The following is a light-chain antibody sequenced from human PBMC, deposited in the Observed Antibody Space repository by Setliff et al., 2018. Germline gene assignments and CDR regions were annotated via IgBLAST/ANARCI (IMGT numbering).Light chain of an antibody. CDR3: CSYTDTSTPYV. CDR1: GSDVGAYKF. Sequence: QSALTQPASVSGSPGQSIAVSCTGSGSDVGAYKFVSWYQQRPGKAPRLMIYDVSNRPSGVSDRFSGSKSGNTASLTISGLQAEDEADYYCCSYTDTSTPYVFGTGTKVTVL. V-gene: IGLV2-14*01. CDR2: DVS. J-gene: IGLJ1*01.